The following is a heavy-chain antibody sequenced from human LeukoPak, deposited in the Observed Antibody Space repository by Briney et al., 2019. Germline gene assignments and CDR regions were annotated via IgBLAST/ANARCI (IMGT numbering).Heavy chain of an antibody. CDR1: GFTFSNYA. J-gene: IGHJ6*02. Sequence: PGRSLSLSCAASGFTFSNYAMHWVRQAPGKGLQWVAVLLYDGSSKYYVDSVRGRFTISRDNSKNTLYLQMNSLRDEDTAVYYCARERGNNGYYGMDVWGQGTTVIVSS. D-gene: IGHD1/OR15-1a*01. CDR3: ARERGNNGYYGMDV. CDR2: LLYDGSSK. V-gene: IGHV3-30*04.